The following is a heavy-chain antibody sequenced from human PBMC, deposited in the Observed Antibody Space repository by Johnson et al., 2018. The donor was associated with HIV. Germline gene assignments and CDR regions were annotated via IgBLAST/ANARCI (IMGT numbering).Heavy chain of an antibody. CDR2: IAHDESIT. J-gene: IGHJ3*01. Sequence: QMLLVESGGGVVQPGRSLRLSCVASGFTFSSYAMHWVRQAPGKGLEWVAFIAHDESITHYADSVKGRFTMSRDNSKNTLYLHMKSLRPEDTSIYYCAKDDNLGVWYSDAFDVWGQGTVVTVSS. V-gene: IGHV3-30-3*01. D-gene: IGHD6-19*01. CDR3: AKDDNLGVWYSDAFDV. CDR1: GFTFSSYA.